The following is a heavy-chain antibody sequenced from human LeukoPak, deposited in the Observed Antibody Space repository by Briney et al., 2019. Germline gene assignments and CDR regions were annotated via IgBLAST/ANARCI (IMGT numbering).Heavy chain of an antibody. CDR1: GFTFSSYS. CDR2: ISSSSSYI. V-gene: IGHV3-21*01. J-gene: IGHJ6*02. CDR3: ARDGSSYYYGMDV. Sequence: PGGSLRLSCAASGFTFSSYSMNWVRQAPGKGLEWVSSISSSSSYIYYADSVKGRFTISRDNAKNSLYLQMNSLRAEDTAVYYCARDGSSYYYGMDVWGQGTTVTVSS. D-gene: IGHD6-13*01.